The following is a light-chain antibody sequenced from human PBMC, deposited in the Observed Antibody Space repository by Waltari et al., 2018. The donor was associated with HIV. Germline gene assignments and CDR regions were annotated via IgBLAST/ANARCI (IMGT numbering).Light chain of an antibody. CDR2: EVT. V-gene: IGLV2-8*01. CDR3: TSYVDNYHVF. Sequence: QSALTQPPSASGSPGQSVTISCTGTSNDVGAYDYVSWYQQHPGRAPKLLIYEVTKRPSGGPDRFSVSKSGNTASLTVAGLQAEDDGHYYCTSYVDNYHVFFGGGTKLTVL. CDR1: SNDVGAYDY. J-gene: IGLJ2*01.